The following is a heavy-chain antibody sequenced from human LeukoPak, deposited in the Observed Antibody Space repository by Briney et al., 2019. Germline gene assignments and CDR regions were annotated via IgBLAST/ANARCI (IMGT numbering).Heavy chain of an antibody. CDR2: TYHRSKWHN. Sequence: SQTLSLTCAISGDSVSSNSAGWNWIRQSPSRGLEWLGRTYHRSKWHNDYAISVTSRITINPDTSKNPFSLQLNSVTPEDTAVYYCARDWYSGKYPTFDSWGQGTLVTVSS. D-gene: IGHD1-26*01. CDR3: ARDWYSGKYPTFDS. J-gene: IGHJ4*02. V-gene: IGHV6-1*01. CDR1: GDSVSSNSAG.